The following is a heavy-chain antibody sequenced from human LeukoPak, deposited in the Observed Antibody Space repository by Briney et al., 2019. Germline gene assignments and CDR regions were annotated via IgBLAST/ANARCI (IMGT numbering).Heavy chain of an antibody. Sequence: ASVKVSCKASGYTFTSYYMHWVRQVPGQGLEWMGIINPSGGSTSYAQKFQGRVTMTRDTSTSTVYMELSSLRSDDTAIYYCARSVKMPTVVHWGQGTLVTVSS. D-gene: IGHD5-24*01. CDR1: GYTFTSYY. V-gene: IGHV1-46*03. CDR2: INPSGGST. CDR3: ARSVKMPTVVH. J-gene: IGHJ4*02.